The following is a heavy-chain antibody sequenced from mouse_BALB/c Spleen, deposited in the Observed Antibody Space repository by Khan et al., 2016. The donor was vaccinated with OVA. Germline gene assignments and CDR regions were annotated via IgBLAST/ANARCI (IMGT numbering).Heavy chain of an antibody. CDR2: IWGGGST. CDR3: AKGVWSYYYALDY. CDR1: GFSLTDYG. J-gene: IGHJ4*01. Sequence: QMQLTESGPRLVAPSQSLSITCTVSGFSLTDYGVSWIRQPPGKGLGWLGVIWGGGSTYYNSALKSRLSISKDNSKSQVFLKMSSLQTDDTDMYYCAKGVWSYYYALDYWGQGTSVTVSS. V-gene: IGHV2-6-5*01.